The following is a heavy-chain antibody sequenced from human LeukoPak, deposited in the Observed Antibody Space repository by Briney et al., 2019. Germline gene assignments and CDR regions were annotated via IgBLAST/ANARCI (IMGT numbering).Heavy chain of an antibody. D-gene: IGHD2-15*01. CDR3: ARVTQDAEYFQH. J-gene: IGHJ1*01. Sequence: PSETLSLTCAVYGGSFSGYYWSWIRQPPGKGLEWIGEINHSGSTNYNPSLKSRVTISVDKSKNQFSLKLSSVTAADTAVYYCARVTQDAEYFQHWGQGTLVTVSS. CDR2: INHSGST. V-gene: IGHV4-34*01. CDR1: GGSFSGYY.